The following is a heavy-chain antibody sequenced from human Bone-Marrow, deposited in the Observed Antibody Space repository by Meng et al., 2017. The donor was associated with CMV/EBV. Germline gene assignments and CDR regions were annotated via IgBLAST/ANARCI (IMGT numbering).Heavy chain of an antibody. J-gene: IGHJ4*02. CDR1: GGSVSSGSYY. Sequence: SETLSLTCTVSGGSVSSGSYYWSWIRQPPGKGLEWIGYIYYSGSTNYNPSLKSRVTISVDTSKNQFSLKLSSVTAADTAVYYCARASGRRYDFWCSPDNPRSDYWGQGTLVSVSS. CDR2: IYYSGST. V-gene: IGHV4-61*01. CDR3: ARASGRRYDFWCSPDNPRSDY. D-gene: IGHD3-3*01.